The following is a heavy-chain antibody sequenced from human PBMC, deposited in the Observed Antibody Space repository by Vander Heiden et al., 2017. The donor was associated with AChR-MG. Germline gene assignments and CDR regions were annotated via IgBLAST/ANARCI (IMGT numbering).Heavy chain of an antibody. Sequence: QVQLQESGPGLVKHSETLFLTCTVPGGPISSYYWGWIRQPPGEGQEWIGYIYYSGSTNYTPSIKSRVTIPVDTSKNQCSLKRSSVTAAETAVYYCARDDYDDYVCPSYYYYYMDVWGKGTTVTVSS. CDR1: GGPISSYY. J-gene: IGHJ6*03. V-gene: IGHV4-59*01. D-gene: IGHD4-17*01. CDR2: IYYSGST. CDR3: ARDDYDDYVCPSYYYYYMDV.